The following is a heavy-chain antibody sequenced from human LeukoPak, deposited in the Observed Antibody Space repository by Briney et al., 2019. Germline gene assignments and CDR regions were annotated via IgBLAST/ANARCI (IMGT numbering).Heavy chain of an antibody. V-gene: IGHV5-51*01. CDR3: ARQAMVRGVVDY. CDR1: GSSFTSYW. D-gene: IGHD3-10*01. CDR2: IYPGDSDT. J-gene: IGHJ4*02. Sequence: GESLQISFQGSGSSFTSYWIGWVRRMPGKGLEGKGIIYPGDSDTRYSPSFQGQVTISADKSISTAYLQWSSLKASDTAMYYCARQAMVRGVVDYWGRGTLVTVSS.